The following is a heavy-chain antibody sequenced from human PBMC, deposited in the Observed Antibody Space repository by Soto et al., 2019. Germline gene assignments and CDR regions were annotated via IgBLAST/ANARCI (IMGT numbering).Heavy chain of an antibody. V-gene: IGHV3-15*07. J-gene: IGHJ6*02. Sequence: PGGSLRLSCAASGFTFSNAWMNWVLQAPGKGLEWVGRIKSKTDGGTTDYAAPVKGRFTISRDDSKNTLYLQMNSLKTEDTAVYYCTTADHSKDYYYGMDVWGQGTTVTVSS. CDR1: GFTFSNAW. CDR2: IKSKTDGGTT. CDR3: TTADHSKDYYYGMDV.